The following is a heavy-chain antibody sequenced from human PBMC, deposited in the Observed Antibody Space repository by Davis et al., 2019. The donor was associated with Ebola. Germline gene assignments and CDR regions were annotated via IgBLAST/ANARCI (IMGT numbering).Heavy chain of an antibody. J-gene: IGHJ4*02. CDR2: ISSAGTNK. CDR1: GSTFSSDA. V-gene: IGHV3-30*14. Sequence: GESLKISCAASGSTFSSDAMHWVRQAPGKGLEWVAIISSAGTNKYYANSVKGRFTVSRDNSKKSLYLQMNSRRADDTAVYYCLREGVQLLYVDYWGQGTLVTVSS. D-gene: IGHD2-2*02. CDR3: LREGVQLLYVDY.